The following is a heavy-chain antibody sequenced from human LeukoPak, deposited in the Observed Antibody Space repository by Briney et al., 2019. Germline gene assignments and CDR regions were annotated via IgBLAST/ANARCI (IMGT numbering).Heavy chain of an antibody. CDR1: GGSLSSSYYY. CDR2: IYYSGST. J-gene: IGHJ5*02. D-gene: IGHD3-16*02. V-gene: IGHV4-39*01. CDR3: ARGHYDYVWGSYRSGWFDP. Sequence: SETLSLTCTVSGGSLSSSYYYWGWIRQPPGTGLEWIGSIYYSGSTYYNPSLKSRVTISVDTSKNQFSLKLRSVTAADTAVYYCARGHYDYVWGSYRSGWFDPWGQGTLVTVSS.